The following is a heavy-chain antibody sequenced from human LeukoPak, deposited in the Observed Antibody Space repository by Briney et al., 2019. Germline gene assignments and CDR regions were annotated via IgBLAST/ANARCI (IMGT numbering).Heavy chain of an antibody. CDR3: AKQLGYCSDGSCYFPY. J-gene: IGHJ4*02. CDR1: GFTFSSSA. D-gene: IGHD2-15*01. V-gene: IGHV3-23*01. Sequence: QAGGSLRLSCAASGFTFSSSAMSWVRQAPGKGLEWVSAISNNGGYTYYADSVQGRFTISRDNSKSTLCLQMNSLRAEDTAVYYCAKQLGYCSDGSCYFPYWGQGTLVIVSS. CDR2: ISNNGGYT.